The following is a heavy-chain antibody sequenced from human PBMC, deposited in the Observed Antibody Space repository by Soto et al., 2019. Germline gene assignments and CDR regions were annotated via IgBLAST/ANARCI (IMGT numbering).Heavy chain of an antibody. Sequence: SETLSLTCTVSGGSISSYYWSWIRQPPGKGLEWIGYIYYSGSTNYNPSLKSRVTISVDTSKNQFSLKLSSVTAADTAVYYCARHPMVDKWLRLSHYYYYMDVWGKGTTVTVSS. V-gene: IGHV4-59*08. CDR2: IYYSGST. J-gene: IGHJ6*03. CDR3: ARHPMVDKWLRLSHYYYYMDV. CDR1: GGSISSYY. D-gene: IGHD5-12*01.